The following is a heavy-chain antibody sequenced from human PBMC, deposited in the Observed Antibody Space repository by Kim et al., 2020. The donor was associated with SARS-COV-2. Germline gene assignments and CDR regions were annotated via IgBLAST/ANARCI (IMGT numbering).Heavy chain of an antibody. V-gene: IGHV3-13*01. CDR3: ALGRHGRAVAATTFDY. CDR1: GFTFSSYD. D-gene: IGHD6-19*01. J-gene: IGHJ4*02. Sequence: GWSLRLSCAASGFTFSSYDMHWVRQATGKGLEWVSAIGTAGDTYYPGSVKGRFTISRENARNSLYLQMNSLRAGDTAVYYCALGRHGRAVAATTFDYWGQGTLVTVSS. CDR2: IGTAGDT.